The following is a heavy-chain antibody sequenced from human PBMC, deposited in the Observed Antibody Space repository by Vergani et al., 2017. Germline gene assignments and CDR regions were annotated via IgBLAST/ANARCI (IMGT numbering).Heavy chain of an antibody. CDR1: GFTFDDYA. V-gene: IGHV3-9*01. J-gene: IGHJ6*04. CDR3: ARDGTYSPPDV. Sequence: VQLVESGGGVVQPGRSLRLSCAASGFTFDDYAMHWVRQAPGKGLEWVSGISWNSGSIGYADSVKGRFTNSRDNAKNSLYLQMNSLRAEDTAVYYCARDGTYSPPDVWGKGTTVTVSS. D-gene: IGHD4-11*01. CDR2: ISWNSGSI.